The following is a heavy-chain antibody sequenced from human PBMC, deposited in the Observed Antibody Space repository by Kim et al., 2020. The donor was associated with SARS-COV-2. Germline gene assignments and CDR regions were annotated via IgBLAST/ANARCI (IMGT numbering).Heavy chain of an antibody. Sequence: ASVKVSCKASGYTFTGYYMHWVRQAPGQGLEWMGRINPNSGGTNYAQKFQGRVTMTRDTSISTAYMELSRLRSDDTAVYYCARDHYDSSGYYWFDYWGQGTLVTVSS. CDR1: GYTFTGYY. CDR2: INPNSGGT. J-gene: IGHJ4*02. D-gene: IGHD3-22*01. CDR3: ARDHYDSSGYYWFDY. V-gene: IGHV1-2*06.